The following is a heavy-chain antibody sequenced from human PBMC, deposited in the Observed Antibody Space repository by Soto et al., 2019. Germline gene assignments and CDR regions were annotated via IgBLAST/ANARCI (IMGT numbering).Heavy chain of an antibody. Sequence: SETLSLTCAVYCGSFSGYYWSWIRQPPGKGLEWIGEINHSGSTNYNPSLKSRVTISVDTSKNQFSLKLSSVTAADTAVYYCASTNYYDSSGRAFDIWGQGTMVTVSS. CDR3: ASTNYYDSSGRAFDI. CDR2: INHSGST. D-gene: IGHD3-22*01. CDR1: CGSFSGYY. V-gene: IGHV4-34*01. J-gene: IGHJ3*02.